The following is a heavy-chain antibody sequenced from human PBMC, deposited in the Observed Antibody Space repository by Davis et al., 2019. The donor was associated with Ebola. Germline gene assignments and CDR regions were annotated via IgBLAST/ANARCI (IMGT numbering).Heavy chain of an antibody. Sequence: GESLKISCAASGFTFSSYAMTWVRQAPGKGLEWVSALSGSGGSAYYADAVKGRFTISRDNSKNTPYLQMSSLRAEDTAVYFCAKDDWTIPAHIDYWGQGTLVTVSS. CDR1: GFTFSSYA. V-gene: IGHV3-23*01. CDR3: AKDDWTIPAHIDY. J-gene: IGHJ4*02. CDR2: LSGSGGSA. D-gene: IGHD3/OR15-3a*01.